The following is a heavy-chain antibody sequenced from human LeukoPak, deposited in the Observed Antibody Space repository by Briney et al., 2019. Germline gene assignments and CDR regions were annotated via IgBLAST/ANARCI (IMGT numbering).Heavy chain of an antibody. V-gene: IGHV3-23*01. Sequence: GGSLRLSCAASGFTLSSYSMSWVRQAPGKGLEWVSTISGSGRSTYYADSVKDRFTISRDNSKNTLYLQINSLRVEDTAVYYCARREVDYYYFYMDLWGRGTTVTVSS. CDR3: ARREVDYYYFYMDL. CDR1: GFTLSSYS. CDR2: ISGSGRST. J-gene: IGHJ6*03.